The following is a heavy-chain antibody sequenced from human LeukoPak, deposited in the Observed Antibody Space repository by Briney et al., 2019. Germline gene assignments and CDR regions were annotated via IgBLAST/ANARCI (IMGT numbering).Heavy chain of an antibody. CDR3: ARVQRFWSGYPADY. J-gene: IGHJ4*02. CDR2: IYYSGIT. V-gene: IGHV4-61*01. CDR1: GGSVSSGSYS. D-gene: IGHD3-3*01. Sequence: PSETLSLTCTVSGGSVSSGSYSWSWIRQPPGKGLEWIGNIYYSGITNCNPSLKSRATISAGTSKNQLSLKLSSVTAADTALYYCARVQRFWSGYPADYWGQGTLVTVSS.